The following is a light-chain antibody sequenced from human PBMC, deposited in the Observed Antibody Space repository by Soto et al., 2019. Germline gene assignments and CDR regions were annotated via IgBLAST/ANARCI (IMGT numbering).Light chain of an antibody. Sequence: QSVLTQPPSASGTPGQRVTNSCSGSSSNIGSNAVNWYQQLPGTAPTLLIYSNNQRPSGVPDRFSGSKSGTSASLAIRGLRSEDEADYYCAAWDASLSGYVFGSGTKLTVL. CDR2: SNN. CDR1: SSNIGSNA. V-gene: IGLV1-47*02. CDR3: AAWDASLSGYV. J-gene: IGLJ1*01.